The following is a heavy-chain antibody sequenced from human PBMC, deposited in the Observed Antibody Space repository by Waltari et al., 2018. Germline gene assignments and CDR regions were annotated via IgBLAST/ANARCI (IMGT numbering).Heavy chain of an antibody. Sequence: QLQLQESGPGLVKPSEPLSLTCTVCGGSRSSRSYYWGVSATPPGKGLDWIGSIYYSGLTYYNPSRKSRFTISVDTSKNQFSLKLSSVSAADTAVYYCARDRGDYDFWSGYSNWFDPWGQGTLVTVSS. V-gene: IGHV4-39*07. D-gene: IGHD3-3*01. J-gene: IGHJ5*02. CDR2: IYYSGLT. CDR3: ARDRGDYDFWSGYSNWFDP. CDR1: GGSRSSRSYY.